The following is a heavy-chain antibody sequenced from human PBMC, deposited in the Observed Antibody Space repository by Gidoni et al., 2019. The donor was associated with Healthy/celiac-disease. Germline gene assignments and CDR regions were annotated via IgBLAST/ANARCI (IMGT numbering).Heavy chain of an antibody. CDR1: GGSISSGGYY. V-gene: IGHV4-31*01. CDR3: SGEATVVTPGRFDP. CDR2: IYYSGST. D-gene: IGHD4-17*01. Sequence: QVQLQESRPGLVKPSQPLSLTCTVPGGSISSGGYYWRWIRQQPGQGLEWLGYIYYSGSTYYNPSLKSLVTISVDTSKTQFSLKLSSVTAAYTAVYYCSGEATVVTPGRFDPWGQGTLVTVSS. J-gene: IGHJ5*02.